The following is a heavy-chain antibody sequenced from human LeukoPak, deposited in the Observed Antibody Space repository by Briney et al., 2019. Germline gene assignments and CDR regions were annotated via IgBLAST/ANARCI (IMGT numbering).Heavy chain of an antibody. CDR1: GGTFSSYA. J-gene: IGHJ4*02. CDR3: AREANVAGYYFDY. CDR2: IIPILGIA. D-gene: IGHD6-19*01. V-gene: IGHV1-69*04. Sequence: SVKVSCKASGGTFSSYAISWVRQAPGQGLEWMGRIIPILGIANYAQKFQGRVTITADKSTSTAYVELSSLRSEDTAVYYCAREANVAGYYFDYWGQGTLVTVSS.